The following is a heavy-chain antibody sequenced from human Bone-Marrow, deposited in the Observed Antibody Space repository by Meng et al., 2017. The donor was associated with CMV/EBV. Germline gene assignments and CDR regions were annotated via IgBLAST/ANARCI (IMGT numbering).Heavy chain of an antibody. J-gene: IGHJ4*02. V-gene: IGHV3-33*01. D-gene: IGHD3-3*01. CDR2: IWHDGRNE. Sequence: GGSLRLSCAASGFTFNSYGMHWVRQAPGKGLEWVAVIWHDGRNEDYADSVKGRFTISRDKSKNTLNLQMNSLRAEDTAVYYCARERVRFLREGVDYWGQGTLVTVSS. CDR1: GFTFNSYG. CDR3: ARERVRFLREGVDY.